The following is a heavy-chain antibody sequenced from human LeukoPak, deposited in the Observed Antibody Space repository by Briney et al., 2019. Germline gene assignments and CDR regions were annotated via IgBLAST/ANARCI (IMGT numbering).Heavy chain of an antibody. J-gene: IGHJ5*02. CDR2: ISAYNGNT. CDR3: ARDQRILAVADPILNSFDP. CDR1: GYTFTSYG. V-gene: IGHV1-18*01. D-gene: IGHD6-19*01. Sequence: ASVKVSFKASGYTFTSYGISWVRQAPGQGLEWMGFISAYNGNTNNAQKLQGRVTMTTDTSTSTAYMYLRSLRSDDTAVYYCARDQRILAVADPILNSFDPWGQGTLVTVSS.